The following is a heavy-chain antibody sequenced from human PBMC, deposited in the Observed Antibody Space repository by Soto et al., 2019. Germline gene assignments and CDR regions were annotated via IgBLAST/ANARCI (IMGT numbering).Heavy chain of an antibody. CDR1: GFTTSRRA. CDR2: ISSSGGRT. V-gene: IGHV3-23*01. Sequence: EVQLLESGGGLVQPGGSLRLSCALSGFTTSRRAMSWVRQAPGKGLAWVSAISSSGGRTYYAESVKGRFTISRDTSKNTLYLQMHSLRAEDTAVYYCAKDQTPGYAADWAVGYYFHFWGQGTLVTVSS. CDR3: AKDQTPGYAADWAVGYYFHF. D-gene: IGHD3-9*01. J-gene: IGHJ4*02.